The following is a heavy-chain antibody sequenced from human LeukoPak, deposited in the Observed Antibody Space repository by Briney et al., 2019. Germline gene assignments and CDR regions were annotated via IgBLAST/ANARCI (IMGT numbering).Heavy chain of an antibody. D-gene: IGHD6-13*01. Sequence: GGSLRLSCAASGFTFSTYAMNWVRQAPGKGLEWVSAISGSGGSTHYADSVKGRFTISRDNSKNTLYLLMNSLRAEDTAVYYCAKTPYSSSWYRYFDYWGQGTLVTVSS. V-gene: IGHV3-23*01. CDR2: ISGSGGST. CDR3: AKTPYSSSWYRYFDY. CDR1: GFTFSTYA. J-gene: IGHJ4*02.